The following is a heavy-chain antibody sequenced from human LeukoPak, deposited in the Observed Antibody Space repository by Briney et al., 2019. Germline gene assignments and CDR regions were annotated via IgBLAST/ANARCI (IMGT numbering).Heavy chain of an antibody. CDR1: GFNFTNCW. V-gene: IGHV3-7*01. CDR3: ARGRGYSYHDY. D-gene: IGHD5-18*01. Sequence: GGSLSLSCAASGFNFTNCWMSWVGQAPGKGREWVANKNQDGSEKYNVDAVKGRFSISRENAKNSPYLQMNSLRAEDTAVYYCARGRGYSYHDYWGQGTLVTVSS. J-gene: IGHJ4*02. CDR2: KNQDGSEK.